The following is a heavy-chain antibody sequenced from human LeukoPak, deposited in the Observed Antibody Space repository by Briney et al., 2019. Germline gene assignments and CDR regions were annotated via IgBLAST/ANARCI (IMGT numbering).Heavy chain of an antibody. CDR1: GYRFGNRW. J-gene: IGHJ6*01. Sequence: GESLKIPCKGSGYRFGNRWIGCARQMPEKGLEWMGIISPEDSDTIYSPSFEGQVTISADKSISTAYLQWSSLKASDTAMYYCARGAYGSGSSYNYYGMVVWGQGTTVAVSS. D-gene: IGHD3-10*01. CDR3: ARGAYGSGSSYNYYGMVV. CDR2: ISPEDSDT. V-gene: IGHV5-51*01.